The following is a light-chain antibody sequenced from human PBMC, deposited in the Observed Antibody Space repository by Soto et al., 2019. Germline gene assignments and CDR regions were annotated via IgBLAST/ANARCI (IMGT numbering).Light chain of an antibody. J-gene: IGKJ4*01. V-gene: IGKV1-5*03. CDR2: KAS. Sequence: DIQMTQSPSTLSASVGDRVTITCRASQSISSWVAWYQQKPGKAPKLLIYKASTLESGVPSRFSGSGSGTEFTLTISSLQPDDVATYYCQQYNSYSLSFGGGTKVEIK. CDR3: QQYNSYSLS. CDR1: QSISSW.